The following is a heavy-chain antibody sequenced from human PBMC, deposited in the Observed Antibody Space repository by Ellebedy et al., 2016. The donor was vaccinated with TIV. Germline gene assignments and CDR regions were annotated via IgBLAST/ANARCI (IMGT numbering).Heavy chain of an antibody. CDR3: AKVWWELSYYFDY. V-gene: IGHV3-23*01. CDR1: GFTFSSYA. J-gene: IGHJ4*02. Sequence: GGSLRLSXAASGFTFSSYAMSWVRQAPGKGLEWVSAISGSGGSTYYADSVKGRFTISRDNSKNTLYLQMNSLRAEDTAVYYCAKVWWELSYYFDYWGQGTLVTVSS. D-gene: IGHD1-26*01. CDR2: ISGSGGST.